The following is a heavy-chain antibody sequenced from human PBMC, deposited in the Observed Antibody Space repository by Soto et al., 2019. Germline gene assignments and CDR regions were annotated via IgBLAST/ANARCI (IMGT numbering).Heavy chain of an antibody. V-gene: IGHV3-7*01. CDR1: VFTFSSYW. J-gene: IGHJ4*02. D-gene: IGHD3-10*01. CDR3: ARDFYSGSGKLDY. CDR2: IKQDGSEK. Sequence: PGGSLRLSCAASVFTFSSYWMSWVRQAPGKGLEWVANIKQDGSEKYYVDSVKGRFTISRDNAKNSLYLQMNSLRAEDTAVYYCARDFYSGSGKLDYWGRGTLVTVSS.